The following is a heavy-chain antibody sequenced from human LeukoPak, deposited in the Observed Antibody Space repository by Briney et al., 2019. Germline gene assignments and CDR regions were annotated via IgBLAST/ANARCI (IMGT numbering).Heavy chain of an antibody. D-gene: IGHD2-2*01. CDR1: GYTLTGYY. J-gene: IGHJ6*03. CDR3: ARVSVVPAAMTYYYYYYMDV. V-gene: IGHV1-2*02. Sequence: ASVKVSCKASGYTLTGYYMHWVRQAPGQGLEWMGWINPNSGGTNYAQKLQGRVTMTTDTSTSTAYMELRSLRSDDTAVYYCARVSVVPAAMTYYYYYYMDVWGKGTTVTVSS. CDR2: INPNSGGT.